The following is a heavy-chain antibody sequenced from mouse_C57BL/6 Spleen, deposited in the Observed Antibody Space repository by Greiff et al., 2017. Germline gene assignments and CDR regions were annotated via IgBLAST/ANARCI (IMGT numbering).Heavy chain of an antibody. CDR3: ARGGRLAWFAY. J-gene: IGHJ3*01. CDR2: ITPNNGGT. D-gene: IGHD2-4*01. V-gene: IGHV1-18*01. Sequence: EVQLQQSGPELVKPGASVKIPCKASGYTFTDYNMDWVKQSHGKSLEWIGDITPNNGGTIYNQKFKGKATLTVDKSSSTAYMELRSLTSEDTAVYYCARGGRLAWFAYWGQGTLVTVSA. CDR1: GYTFTDYN.